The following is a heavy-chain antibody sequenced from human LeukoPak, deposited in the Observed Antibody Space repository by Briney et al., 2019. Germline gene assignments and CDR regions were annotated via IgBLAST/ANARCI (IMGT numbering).Heavy chain of an antibody. CDR3: ARGRTAAATEF. V-gene: IGHV4-34*01. Sequence: PSETLPLTCAVYGGSFSGYYWSWIRQPPGKGLEWIGSISYSGSTYYNPSLRSRVTISVDTSKNQFSLKLSSVTAADTAVYFCARGRTAAATEFWGQGTLVTVSS. CDR1: GGSFSGYY. J-gene: IGHJ4*02. CDR2: ISYSGST. D-gene: IGHD2-15*01.